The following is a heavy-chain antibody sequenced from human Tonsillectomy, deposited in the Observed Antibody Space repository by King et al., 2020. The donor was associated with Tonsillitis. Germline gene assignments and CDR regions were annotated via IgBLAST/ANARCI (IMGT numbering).Heavy chain of an antibody. CDR3: ARDLHYYNRSCYLGRIIYYAMDV. CDR2: ISYDGSNK. Sequence: VQLVESGGGVVQPGRSLRLSCAASGFTFRSYAMHWVRQAPGKGLEWVAVISYDGSNKFYADSVEGRFTISRDNSKNTLYLQMNSLRAEDTAVYYCARDLHYYNRSCYLGRIIYYAMDVWGQGPTVTVPS. J-gene: IGHJ6*02. V-gene: IGHV3-30*04. CDR1: GFTFRSYA. D-gene: IGHD3-22*01.